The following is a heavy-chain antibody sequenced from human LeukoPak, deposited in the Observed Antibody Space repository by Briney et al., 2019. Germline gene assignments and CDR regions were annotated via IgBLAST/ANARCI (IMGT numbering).Heavy chain of an antibody. V-gene: IGHV3-48*03. CDR3: ARDGTPNYSSGWVYMDV. J-gene: IGHJ6*03. D-gene: IGHD6-25*01. CDR1: GFTFSSYE. CDR2: IGSSDSTT. Sequence: GGSLRLSCVASGFTFSSYEMNWVRQAPGKGLEWLSYIGSSDSTTHYADSVKGRFTISRDNAKNSLYLQINSLRVEDTAVYYCARDGTPNYSSGWVYMDVWGEGTTVTISS.